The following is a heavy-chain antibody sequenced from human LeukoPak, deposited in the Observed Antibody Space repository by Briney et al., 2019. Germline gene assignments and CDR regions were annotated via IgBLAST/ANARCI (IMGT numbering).Heavy chain of an antibody. CDR1: GYTFNSYW. V-gene: IGHV1-46*02. D-gene: IGHD6-19*01. CDR3: ARSERSGWLYYFDY. J-gene: IGHJ4*02. CDR2: IHPSGGST. Sequence: RASVKASCKASGYTFNSYWIQWVRQAPGQGLEWMGIIHPSGGSTSYAQKFQGRVTMTMDTSTSTVYMELSSLRSEDSAVYYCARSERSGWLYYFDYWGQGTLVTVSS.